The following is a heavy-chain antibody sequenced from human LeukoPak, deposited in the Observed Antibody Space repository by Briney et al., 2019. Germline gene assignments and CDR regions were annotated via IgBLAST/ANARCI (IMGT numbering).Heavy chain of an antibody. CDR3: ARDGEMATTESRGFDP. J-gene: IGHJ5*02. Sequence: ASVKVSCKASGFTFTSYDINWVRQASGQGFEWMGWMNPNTGNTGYAQKFQGRVTMTRDTSTSTVYMELSSLRSEDTAVYYCARDGEMATTESRGFDPWGQGTLVTVSS. D-gene: IGHD5-24*01. CDR2: MNPNTGNT. V-gene: IGHV1-8*01. CDR1: GFTFTSYD.